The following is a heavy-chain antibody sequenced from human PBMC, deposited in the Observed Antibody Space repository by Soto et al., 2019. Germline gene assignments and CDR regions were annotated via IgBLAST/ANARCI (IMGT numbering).Heavy chain of an antibody. Sequence: EVHLLESGGGLVQPGGSLRLSCVASGFTFSSHGMSWVRQAPGKGLEWVAGTGASGGNTYYADSVKGQFTISRDNSKNTLYLEMNRLRADDTALYYCAKHQRPGIAAAGIRDWGQGALVTVSS. J-gene: IGHJ4*02. CDR3: AKHQRPGIAAAGIRD. CDR1: GFTFSSHG. D-gene: IGHD6-25*01. CDR2: TGASGGNT. V-gene: IGHV3-23*01.